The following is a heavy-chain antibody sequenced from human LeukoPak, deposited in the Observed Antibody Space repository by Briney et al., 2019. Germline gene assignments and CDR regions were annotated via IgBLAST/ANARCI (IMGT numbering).Heavy chain of an antibody. V-gene: IGHV3-30*18. D-gene: IGHD6-13*01. CDR3: AKDQGLYSSSWKDFDY. Sequence: GGSPRLSCAASGFTFSSYAMHWVRQAPGKGLEWVAIISYDGGNKYYADSVKGRFTISRDNSKNTLYLQMNSLRAEDTAVYYCAKDQGLYSSSWKDFDYWGQGTLVTVSS. CDR2: ISYDGGNK. CDR1: GFTFSSYA. J-gene: IGHJ4*02.